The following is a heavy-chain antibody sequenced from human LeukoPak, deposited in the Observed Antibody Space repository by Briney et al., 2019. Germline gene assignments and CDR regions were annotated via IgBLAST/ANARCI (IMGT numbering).Heavy chain of an antibody. Sequence: ASVKVSCKLSGNTLRELPIQWVRQAGGKGLEWMAGFDPEDAEIVYAQKFQGRVTMTEDTSTNTAYMELTSLTSDDTALYYCATRGSDFWSGFDYWGQGTQVTISS. J-gene: IGHJ4*02. CDR1: GNTLRELP. CDR2: FDPEDAEI. D-gene: IGHD3-3*01. CDR3: ATRGSDFWSGFDY. V-gene: IGHV1-24*01.